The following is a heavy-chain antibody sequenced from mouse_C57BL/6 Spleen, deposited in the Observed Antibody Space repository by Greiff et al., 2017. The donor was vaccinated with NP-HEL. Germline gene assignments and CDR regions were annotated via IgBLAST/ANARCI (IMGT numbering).Heavy chain of an antibody. J-gene: IGHJ4*01. V-gene: IGHV1-80*01. D-gene: IGHD1-1*01. CDR2: IYPGDGDT. CDR1: GYAFSSYW. Sequence: QVQLKQSGAELVKPGASVKISCKASGYAFSSYWMNWVKQRPGKGLEWIGQIYPGDGDTNYNGKFKGKATLTADKSSSTAYMRLSSLTSEDSAVYFCAREGLLLVDAMDCWGKGASVTVSS. CDR3: AREGLLLVDAMDC.